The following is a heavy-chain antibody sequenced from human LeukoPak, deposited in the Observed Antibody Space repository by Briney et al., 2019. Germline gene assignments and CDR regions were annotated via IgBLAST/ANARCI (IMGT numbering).Heavy chain of an antibody. V-gene: IGHV1-18*01. D-gene: IGHD6-13*01. CDR3: ARDRAAGTTYFDY. Sequence: ASVKVSCKPSGYSFTTYGISWVRQAPGQGLEWMGWISSYNDDIDFEQKFQGRVTMTTDTSTSTAYMELRSLRSDDTAVYYCARDRAAGTTYFDYWGQGTLVTVSS. J-gene: IGHJ4*02. CDR2: ISSYNDDI. CDR1: GYSFTTYG.